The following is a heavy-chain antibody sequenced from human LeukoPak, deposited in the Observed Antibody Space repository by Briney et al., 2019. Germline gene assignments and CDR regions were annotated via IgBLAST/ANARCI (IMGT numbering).Heavy chain of an antibody. Sequence: PGGSLRLSCAASGFPFSNYWMIWVRQAPGKGLEWVANIKQDGSEKYYVDSVRGRFTISRDNAKNSLYLQMNSPRAEDTAVYYCARWPVTTLGMDVWGKGTTVTVSS. J-gene: IGHJ6*03. V-gene: IGHV3-7*01. CDR1: GFPFSNYW. CDR3: ARWPVTTLGMDV. D-gene: IGHD4-17*01. CDR2: IKQDGSEK.